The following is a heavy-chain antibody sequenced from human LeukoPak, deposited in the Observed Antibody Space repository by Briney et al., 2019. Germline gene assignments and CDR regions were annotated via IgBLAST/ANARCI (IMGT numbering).Heavy chain of an antibody. CDR3: ARDRRRTVTTGYYYYGMDV. CDR1: GGTFSSYA. J-gene: IGHJ6*02. CDR2: ISAYNGNT. Sequence: ASVKVSCKASGGTFSSYAISWVRQAPGQGLEWMGWISAYNGNTNYAQKLQGRVTMTTDTSTSTAYMELRSLRSDDTAVYYCARDRRRTVTTGYYYYGMDVWGQGTTVTVSS. V-gene: IGHV1-18*01. D-gene: IGHD4-4*01.